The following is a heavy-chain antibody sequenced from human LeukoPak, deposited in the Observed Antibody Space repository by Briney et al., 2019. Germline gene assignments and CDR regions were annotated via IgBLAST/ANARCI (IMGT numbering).Heavy chain of an antibody. V-gene: IGHV3-9*03. CDR2: ISWNSGSI. Sequence: SGGSLRLSCAACGFTLDDYAMHGVRHAPGKGLEWVSGISWNSGSIVYADSVKGRFTISRDNAKNSLYLQMNSLRAEDMALYYCAKDQYYDSSGYLDYWGQGTLVTVSS. CDR3: AKDQYYDSSGYLDY. J-gene: IGHJ4*02. D-gene: IGHD3-22*01. CDR1: GFTLDDYA.